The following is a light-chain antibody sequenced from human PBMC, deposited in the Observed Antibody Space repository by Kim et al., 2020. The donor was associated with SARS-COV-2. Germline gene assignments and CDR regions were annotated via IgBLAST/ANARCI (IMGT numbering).Light chain of an antibody. Sequence: ISGTGTSSDIGGYNHVSWYRQDPGKAPKIMIYDVSKRPSGVPDRFSGSKFGNAASLPISGLQAEDESDYCCCSYAGSYTMIFGGGTQLTVL. J-gene: IGLJ2*01. CDR1: SSDIGGYNH. CDR3: CSYAGSYTMI. V-gene: IGLV2-11*01. CDR2: DVS.